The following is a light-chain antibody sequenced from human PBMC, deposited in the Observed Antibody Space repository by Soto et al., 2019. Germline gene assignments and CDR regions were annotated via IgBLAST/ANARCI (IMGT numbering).Light chain of an antibody. J-gene: IGKJ3*01. CDR3: QQYDSWPPLFT. V-gene: IGKV3-15*01. CDR2: GAS. CDR1: QSISSN. Sequence: EIVMTQSPATLSVSPGERATLSCRASQSISSNLAWYQQRPGQAPRLLVYGASTRATGVPARFSGSGSGTECTLTISSLQSEDFALYYCQQYDSWPPLFTFGPGNKVDLK.